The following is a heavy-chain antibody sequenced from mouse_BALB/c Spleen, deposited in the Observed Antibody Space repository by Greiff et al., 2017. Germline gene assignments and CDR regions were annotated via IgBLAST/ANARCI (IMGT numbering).Heavy chain of an antibody. J-gene: IGHJ4*01. D-gene: IGHD4-1*01. CDR1: GFAFSSYD. V-gene: IGHV5-12-1*01. CDR3: ARHTGNYAMDY. CDR2: ISSGGGST. Sequence: EVMLVESGGGLVKPGGSLKLSCAASGFAFSSYDMSWVRQTPEKRLEWVAYISSGGGSTYYPDTVKGRFTISRDNAKNTLYLQMSSLKSEDTAMYYCARHTGNYAMDYWGQGTSVTVSS.